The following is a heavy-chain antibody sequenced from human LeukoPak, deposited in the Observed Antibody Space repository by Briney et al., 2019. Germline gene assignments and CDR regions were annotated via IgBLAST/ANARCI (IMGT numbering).Heavy chain of an antibody. CDR1: GFTFSSYV. Sequence: GGSLRLSCAASGFTFSSYVMHWVRQAPGKGLEYVSAILPNGGSTSYANSVRGRFTISRDNSKSTLYLQMGSLRVEDMAVYYCARDRDGGFAFDIWGQGTMVTVSS. J-gene: IGHJ3*02. CDR2: ILPNGGST. V-gene: IGHV3-64*01. D-gene: IGHD5-24*01. CDR3: ARDRDGGFAFDI.